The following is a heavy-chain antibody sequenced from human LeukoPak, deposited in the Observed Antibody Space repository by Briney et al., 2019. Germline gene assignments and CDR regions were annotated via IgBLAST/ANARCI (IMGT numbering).Heavy chain of an antibody. CDR1: GFTFSNYA. CDR2: LSYDGSNK. CDR3: ARARFGYNRGPFDY. Sequence: PGGSLRLSCAASGFTFSNYAMHWVRQAPGKGLEWVAFLSYDGSNKHYAEPVQGHFTISRDNSKNTLYLQMNSLRPEDTAVYYCARARFGYNRGPFDYWGQGILVTVSS. D-gene: IGHD5-24*01. V-gene: IGHV3-30-3*01. J-gene: IGHJ4*02.